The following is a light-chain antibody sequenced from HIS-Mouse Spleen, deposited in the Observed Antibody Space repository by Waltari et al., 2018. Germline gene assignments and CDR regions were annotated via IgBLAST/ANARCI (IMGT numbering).Light chain of an antibody. CDR1: NIGSKS. CDR2: DDG. CDR3: QVWDSSSDHWV. J-gene: IGLJ3*02. V-gene: IGLV3-21*02. Sequence: SYVLTQPPSVSVAPGQTARITCGGNNIGSKSVHWYQKKPGQAPVLVVYDDGDRPSGIPGRFSGPNSGNTATLTISRVEAGDEADYYCQVWDSSSDHWVFGGGTKLTVL.